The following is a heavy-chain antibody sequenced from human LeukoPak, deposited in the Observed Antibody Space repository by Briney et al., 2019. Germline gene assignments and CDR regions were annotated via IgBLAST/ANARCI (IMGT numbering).Heavy chain of an antibody. V-gene: IGHV3-21*01. D-gene: IGHD3-3*01. J-gene: IGHJ4*02. CDR1: GFTFSNYN. Sequence: GGSLRLSCAASGFTFSNYNINWVRQAPGKGLEWVSSISSSSSYIYYADSVKSRFTISRDNAKNSLYLQMNSLRAEDTAVYYCARDPAGTSYYDFWSGYYFDYWGQGTLVTVSS. CDR3: ARDPAGTSYYDFWSGYYFDY. CDR2: ISSSSSYI.